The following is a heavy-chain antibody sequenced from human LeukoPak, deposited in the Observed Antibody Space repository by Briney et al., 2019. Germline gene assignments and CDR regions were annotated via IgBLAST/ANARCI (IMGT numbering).Heavy chain of an antibody. CDR3: ARDLAAAGATSGTFDY. V-gene: IGHV3-53*01. D-gene: IGHD6-13*01. Sequence: PGGSLRLSCAASGFTVSSNYMSWVRQAPGKGLEWVSVTYSGGSTYYADSVKGRFTISRDNSKNTLYLQMNSLRAEDTAVYYCARDLAAAGATSGTFDYWGQGTLVTVSS. J-gene: IGHJ4*02. CDR1: GFTVSSNY. CDR2: TYSGGST.